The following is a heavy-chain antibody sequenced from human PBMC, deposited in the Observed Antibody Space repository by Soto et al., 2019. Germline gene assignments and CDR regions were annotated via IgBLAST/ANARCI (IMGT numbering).Heavy chain of an antibody. CDR3: ARLYSSGWYSSSVFDY. D-gene: IGHD6-19*01. J-gene: IGHJ4*02. Sequence: QVQLVQSGAEVKKPGASVKVSCKASGYTFTSYAMHWVRQAPGQRLEWMGWINAGNGNTKYSQKFQGRVTITRDTSASTAYMELSSLRSEDTAVYYCARLYSSGWYSSSVFDYWGQGTLVTVSS. V-gene: IGHV1-3*01. CDR2: INAGNGNT. CDR1: GYTFTSYA.